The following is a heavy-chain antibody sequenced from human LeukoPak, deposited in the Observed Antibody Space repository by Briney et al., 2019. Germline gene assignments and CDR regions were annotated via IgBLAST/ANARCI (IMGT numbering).Heavy chain of an antibody. CDR2: INQSGST. V-gene: IGHV4-34*01. CDR3: ARGRGAVAGYFDH. D-gene: IGHD6-19*01. Sequence: SETLSLTCAVYGASFSGYYWNWIRQSPGKGLEWIGEINQSGSTNYNPSLKSRVTISVDTSKKQFSLRLSSVSGADTAVYYCARGRGAVAGYFDHLGQGTLVTVSS. CDR1: GASFSGYY. J-gene: IGHJ4*02.